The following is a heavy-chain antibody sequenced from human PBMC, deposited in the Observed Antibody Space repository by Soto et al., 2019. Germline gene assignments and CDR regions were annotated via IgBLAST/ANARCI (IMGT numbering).Heavy chain of an antibody. D-gene: IGHD5-12*01. Sequence: QVQLQESGPGLVKPSQTLSLTCTVSGGSISSGGYYWGWIRQFPGKGLEWMGYIYYGGSTYSNPSLKSRLTISVDTSKNQFSLKLRSVTAADTAVYYCATGVYDQSVPGPYFDYWGQGTLVTVSS. J-gene: IGHJ4*02. CDR2: IYYGGST. CDR3: ATGVYDQSVPGPYFDY. V-gene: IGHV4-31*03. CDR1: GGSISSGGYY.